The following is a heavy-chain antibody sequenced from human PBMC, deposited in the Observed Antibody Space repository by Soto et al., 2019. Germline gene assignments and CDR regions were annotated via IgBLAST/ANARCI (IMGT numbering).Heavy chain of an antibody. CDR1: GYTFTDYF. CDR2: INPHSRGT. CDR3: ARVTLKAGNWFDP. V-gene: IGHV1-2*02. J-gene: IGHJ5*02. Sequence: QVQLVQSGAEVKKPGASVKVSCKASGYTFTDYFIHWVRQAPGQGFEWMGWINPHSRGTNYAQKFQGRDTMTRDTSNSTAYMELRGLRSDDTAVYYCARVTLKAGNWFDPWGQGTLVTVSS.